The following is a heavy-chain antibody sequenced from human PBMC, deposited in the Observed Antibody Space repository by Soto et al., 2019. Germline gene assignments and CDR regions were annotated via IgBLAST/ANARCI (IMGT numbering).Heavy chain of an antibody. J-gene: IGHJ4*02. CDR3: ERDEGYSDSSGYYDY. Sequence: ASVKVSCKASGYTFTNYAIHWVRQAPGQRLEWMGWINAGNGNTRYSQKFQGRVTITRDTSASTAYMELSSLRSEDTALYYCERDEGYSDSSGYYDYWGQGTLVTVSS. V-gene: IGHV1-3*01. CDR2: INAGNGNT. D-gene: IGHD3-22*01. CDR1: GYTFTNYA.